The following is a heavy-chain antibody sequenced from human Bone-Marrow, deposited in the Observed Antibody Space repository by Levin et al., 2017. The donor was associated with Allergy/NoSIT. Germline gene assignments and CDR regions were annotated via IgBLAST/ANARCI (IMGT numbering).Heavy chain of an antibody. Sequence: GGSLRLSCAASGFTFRNYTMNWVRQAPGKGLEWVAVISFDGNKQLYADSVKGRFTISRDNSKNTVFLQMNGLRPGDTAMYYCARAGRFQYYHGMDVWGQGTAVTVSS. CDR2: ISFDGNKQ. CDR1: GFTFRNYT. D-gene: IGHD2-15*01. CDR3: ARAGRFQYYHGMDV. V-gene: IGHV3-30-3*01. J-gene: IGHJ6*02.